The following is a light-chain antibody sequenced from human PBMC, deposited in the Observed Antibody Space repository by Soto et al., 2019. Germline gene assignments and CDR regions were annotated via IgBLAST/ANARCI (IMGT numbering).Light chain of an antibody. CDR3: QVWDSRSDRPV. CDR2: YGT. CDR1: NIGSES. J-gene: IGLJ2*01. Sequence: SYELTQPPSLSVAPGETARIACGGNNIGSESVHWYQQKPGQAPVLVIYYGTDRPSGIPERFSGSNSGNTATLTINRVEAGDEADYFCQVWDSRSDRPVFGGGTQLTVL. V-gene: IGLV3-21*04.